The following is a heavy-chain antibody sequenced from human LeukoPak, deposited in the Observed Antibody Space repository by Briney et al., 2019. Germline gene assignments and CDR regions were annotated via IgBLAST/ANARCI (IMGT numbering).Heavy chain of an antibody. CDR3: AGGMVVTATPFDY. CDR2: IIPIFGIA. V-gene: IGHV1-69*04. D-gene: IGHD2-21*02. CDR1: GGTFSSYA. Sequence: GASVRVSCRASGGTFSSYAISWVRQAPGQGLEWMGRIIPIFGIANYAQKFQGRVTITVDKSTSTAYMELSSLRSEDTAVYYCAGGMVVTATPFDYWGQGTLVTVSS. J-gene: IGHJ4*02.